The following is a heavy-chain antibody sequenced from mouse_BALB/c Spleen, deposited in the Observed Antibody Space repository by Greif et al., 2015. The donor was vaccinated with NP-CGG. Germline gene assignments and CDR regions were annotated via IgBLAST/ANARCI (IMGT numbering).Heavy chain of an antibody. V-gene: IGHV1S137*01. CDR1: GYTFTDYA. CDR2: ISTYYGDA. D-gene: IGHD2-14*01. Sequence: QVQLKESGAELVRPGVSVKISCKGSGYTFTDYAMHWVKQSHAKSLEWIGVISTYYGDASYNQKFKGKATMTVDKSSSTAYMELARLTSEDSAIYYCARNYRYDVSWFAYWGQGTLVTVSA. CDR3: ARNYRYDVSWFAY. J-gene: IGHJ3*01.